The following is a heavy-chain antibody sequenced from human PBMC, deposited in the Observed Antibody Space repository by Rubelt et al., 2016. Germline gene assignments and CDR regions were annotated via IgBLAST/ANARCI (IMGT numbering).Heavy chain of an antibody. CDR2: IDHSGYT. D-gene: IGHD6-13*01. J-gene: IGHJ1*01. Sequence: QLQLQESGPGLVKPPETLSLTCTVSGGSISSGVCYWSWIRQPPGKGLEWLGQIDHSGYTNYAPSLQSRVTISVDPSRNHLSLRLNSLTAADTAVYFCARAFRPRSGWYGSDYFQHWGQGTLVIVSS. CDR3: ARAFRPRSGWYGSDYFQH. V-gene: IGHV4-61*08. CDR1: GGSISSGVCY.